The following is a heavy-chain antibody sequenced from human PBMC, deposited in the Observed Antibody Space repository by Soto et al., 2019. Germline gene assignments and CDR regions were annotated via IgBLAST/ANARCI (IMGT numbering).Heavy chain of an antibody. Sequence: GGSLRLSCAASGFTFSSYAMHWVRQAPGKGLEWVAVISYDGSNKYYADSVKGRFTISRDNSKNTLYLQMNSLRAEDTAVYYCARVSAPPEDYYDSSVINWGQGTLVTVSS. CDR2: ISYDGSNK. CDR1: GFTFSSYA. V-gene: IGHV3-30-3*01. J-gene: IGHJ4*02. D-gene: IGHD3-22*01. CDR3: ARVSAPPEDYYDSSVIN.